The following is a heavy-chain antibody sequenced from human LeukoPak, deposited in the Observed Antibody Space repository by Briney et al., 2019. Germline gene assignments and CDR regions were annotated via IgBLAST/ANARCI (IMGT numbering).Heavy chain of an antibody. CDR2: IKQDGSEA. CDR3: SNGIYDKSY. V-gene: IGHV3-7*01. J-gene: IGHJ4*02. CDR1: GFTFSRYW. D-gene: IGHD2-8*01. Sequence: GGSLRLSCAASGFTFSRYWMAWVRQAPGKGREWVANIKQDGSEAVYVDSVRGRFTISRDNAKNSLYLQMNSLRVEDTAMYYCSNGIYDKSYWGQGTLVTVSS.